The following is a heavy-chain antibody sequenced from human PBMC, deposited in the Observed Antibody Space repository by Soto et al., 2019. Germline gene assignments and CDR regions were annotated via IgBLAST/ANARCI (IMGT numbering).Heavy chain of an antibody. D-gene: IGHD2-2*01. V-gene: IGHV3-30*18. J-gene: IGHJ4*02. Sequence: QGQLVESGGGVVQPGRSLRLSCAASGFTFSSYAMHWVRQAPGKGLEWVAVISYDGSDKYYGDSVKGRFTISRDNSKNTLFLQMNSLRVEDTAVYYCAKADVVVVPAAMPFDCWGQGTRVTVSS. CDR2: ISYDGSDK. CDR3: AKADVVVVPAAMPFDC. CDR1: GFTFSSYA.